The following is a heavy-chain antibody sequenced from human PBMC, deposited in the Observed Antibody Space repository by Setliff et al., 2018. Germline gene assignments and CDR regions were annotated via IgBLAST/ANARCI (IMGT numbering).Heavy chain of an antibody. D-gene: IGHD3-10*01. CDR3: VRGKKLITMVRGVILGGRYYHYYMDV. Sequence: ASVKVSCKASGFAFTNYDINWVRQATGQGLEWMGWMNPNSDNTGYAQKFQGRVTMTRNTSISTAYMELSSLRSEDTAVYFCVRGKKLITMVRGVILGGRYYHYYMDVWGKGTTVTVSS. CDR1: GFAFTNYD. CDR2: MNPNSDNT. V-gene: IGHV1-8*02. J-gene: IGHJ6*03.